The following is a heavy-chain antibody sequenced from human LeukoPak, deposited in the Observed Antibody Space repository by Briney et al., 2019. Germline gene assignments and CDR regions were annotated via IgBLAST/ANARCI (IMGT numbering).Heavy chain of an antibody. CDR2: IYYSGST. J-gene: IGHJ3*02. Sequence: PSETLSLTCTVSGGSISGYYWSWIRQPPGKGLEWIGYIYYSGSTKYNPSLKSRVTMSVDTSRNQFSLKLSSVTAADTAVDYCARGGLENGYHSNDGFDIWGQGTMVTVSS. D-gene: IGHD3-22*01. V-gene: IGHV4-59*01. CDR3: ARGGLENGYHSNDGFDI. CDR1: GGSISGYY.